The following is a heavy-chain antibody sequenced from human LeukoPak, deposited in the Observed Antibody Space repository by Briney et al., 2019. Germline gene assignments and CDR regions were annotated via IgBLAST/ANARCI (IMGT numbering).Heavy chain of an antibody. J-gene: IGHJ4*02. V-gene: IGHV3-66*01. D-gene: IGHD3-22*01. CDR1: GFTVSSNY. Sequence: EGSLRLSCAASGFTVSSNYMSWVRQAPGKGLEWVSVIYSGGSTYYADSVKGRFTISRDNSKNTLYLQMNSLRAEDTAVYYCARGQNYDSSGYPDYWGQGTLVTVSS. CDR3: ARGQNYDSSGYPDY. CDR2: IYSGGST.